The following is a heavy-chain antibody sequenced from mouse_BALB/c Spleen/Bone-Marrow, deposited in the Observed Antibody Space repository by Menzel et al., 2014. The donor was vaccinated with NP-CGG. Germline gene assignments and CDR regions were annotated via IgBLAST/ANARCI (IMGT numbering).Heavy chain of an antibody. J-gene: IGHJ2*01. CDR3: ARESAYYGYFDY. CDR2: ISTYYGNT. D-gene: IGHD1-1*01. V-gene: IGHV1-67*01. CDR1: GYTFTDYA. Sequence: VQLQQSGPELVRPGVSVKISCKGSGYTFTDYAMHWVKQSHAKSLAWIGVISTYYGNTNYNQKFKGKATMTVDKSSSTAYMELARLTSEDSAIYYCARESAYYGYFDYWGQGTTLTVSS.